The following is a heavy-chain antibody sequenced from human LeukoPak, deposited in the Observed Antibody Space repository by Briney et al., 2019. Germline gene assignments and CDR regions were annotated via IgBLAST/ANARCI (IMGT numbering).Heavy chain of an antibody. CDR1: GYTFTGYY. CDR2: INPNSGGT. CDR3: ARALHPGVAVAYWFDP. Sequence: ASVNVSCKASGYTFTGYYMHWVRQAPGQGLEWMGWINPNSGGTNYAQKFQGRVTMTRDTSISTAYMELSRLRSDDTAVYYCARALHPGVAVAYWFDPWGQGTLVTVSS. V-gene: IGHV1-2*02. J-gene: IGHJ5*02. D-gene: IGHD6-19*01.